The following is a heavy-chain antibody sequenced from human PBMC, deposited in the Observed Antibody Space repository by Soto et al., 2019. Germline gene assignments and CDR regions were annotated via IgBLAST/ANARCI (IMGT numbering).Heavy chain of an antibody. Sequence: QVQLVESGGGVVQPGRSLRLSCAASGFTFSTYAMHWVRQAPGKGLEWVAVISYDGSNKNYVDSVKGRFTISRDNSKNTLYRQMNSLRAEDTAVYYCAKLGYCSGGRCFADFDSWGQGTLVTVSS. V-gene: IGHV3-30*18. J-gene: IGHJ4*02. CDR1: GFTFSTYA. D-gene: IGHD2-15*01. CDR3: AKLGYCSGGRCFADFDS. CDR2: ISYDGSNK.